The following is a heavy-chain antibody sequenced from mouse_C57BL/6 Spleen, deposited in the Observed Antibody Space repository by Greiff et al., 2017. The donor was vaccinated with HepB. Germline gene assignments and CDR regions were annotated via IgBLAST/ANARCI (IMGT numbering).Heavy chain of an antibody. Sequence: QVQLQQSGAELVKPGASVKLSCKASGYTFTSYWMHWVKQRPGQGLEWIGMIHPNSGSTNYNEKFKSKATLTVDKSSSTAYMQLSSLTSEDSAVYYCARPLITTVVDWYFDVWGTGTTVTVSS. J-gene: IGHJ1*03. V-gene: IGHV1-64*01. CDR1: GYTFTSYW. CDR2: IHPNSGST. CDR3: ARPLITTVVDWYFDV. D-gene: IGHD1-1*01.